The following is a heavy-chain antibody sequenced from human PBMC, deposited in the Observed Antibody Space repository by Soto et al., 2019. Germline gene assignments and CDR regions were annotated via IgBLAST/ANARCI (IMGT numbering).Heavy chain of an antibody. D-gene: IGHD2-2*01. CDR1: GGTFSSYA. J-gene: IGHJ4*02. CDR2: IIPIFGTA. CDR3: ARGGSAIFDY. V-gene: IGHV1-69*13. Sequence: SVKVSCKASGGTFSSYAISWVRQAPGQGLEWMGGIIPIFGTANYAQKFQGRVTITADESTSTAYMELSSLRYEDTAVYFCARGGSAIFDYWGQGTLVTVSS.